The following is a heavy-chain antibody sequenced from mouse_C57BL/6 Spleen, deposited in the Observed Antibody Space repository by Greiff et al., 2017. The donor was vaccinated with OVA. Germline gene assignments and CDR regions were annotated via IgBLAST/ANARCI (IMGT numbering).Heavy chain of an antibody. CDR1: GYSITSGYY. CDR2: ISYDGSN. V-gene: IGHV3-6*01. CDR3: ARGVYGSRYFDV. J-gene: IGHJ1*03. Sequence: QLQESGPGLVKPSQSLSLTCSVTGYSITSGYYWNWIRQFPGNKLEWLGYISYDGSNNYNPSLKNRISITRDTYKNQFFLKLNSVTTEDTATYYCARGVYGSRYFDVWGTGTTVTVSS. D-gene: IGHD1-1*01.